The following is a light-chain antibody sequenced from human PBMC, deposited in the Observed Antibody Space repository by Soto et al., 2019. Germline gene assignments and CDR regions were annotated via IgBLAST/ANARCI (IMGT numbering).Light chain of an antibody. CDR1: QSVSSSY. CDR2: GAS. Sequence: DIVLTQSPGTLSLSPGERATLSCRASQSVSSSYLAWYQQKPGQAPRLLIYGASRRATGIPDRFSGSGSGTDFTLTISRLEPEDFAVYYCQQYGSSLFGGGTKVEIK. J-gene: IGKJ4*01. CDR3: QQYGSSL. V-gene: IGKV3-20*01.